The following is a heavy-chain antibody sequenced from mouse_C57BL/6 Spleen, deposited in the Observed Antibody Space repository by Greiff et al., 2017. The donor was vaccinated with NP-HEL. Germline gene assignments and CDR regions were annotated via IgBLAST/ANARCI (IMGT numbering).Heavy chain of an antibody. V-gene: IGHV1-22*01. CDR3: ARDWDEAMDY. D-gene: IGHD4-1*01. J-gene: IGHJ4*01. CDR1: GYTFTDYN. Sequence: VHVKQSGPELVKPGASVKMSCKASGYTFTDYNMHWVKQSPGKSLEWIGYINPNNGGTSYNQKFKGKATLTVNKSSSTAYMELRSLTSEDSAVYYCARDWDEAMDYWGQGTSVTVSS. CDR2: INPNNGGT.